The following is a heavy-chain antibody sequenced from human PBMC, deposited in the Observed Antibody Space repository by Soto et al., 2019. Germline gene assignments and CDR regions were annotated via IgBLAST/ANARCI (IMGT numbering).Heavy chain of an antibody. V-gene: IGHV1-18*01. CDR3: AKNGQPPYCSYGLDV. Sequence: QGQLVQSGAEVKKPGASVKVSCKASGYTFTRYGISWVRQAPGQGLEWMGWISGYNGDTKYAQKFQGRVTMTIDTSTTTAFMELRSLTSDDTAVYYCAKNGQPPYCSYGLDVWGQGTTVTVSS. J-gene: IGHJ6*02. CDR2: ISGYNGDT. CDR1: GYTFTRYG. D-gene: IGHD2-8*01.